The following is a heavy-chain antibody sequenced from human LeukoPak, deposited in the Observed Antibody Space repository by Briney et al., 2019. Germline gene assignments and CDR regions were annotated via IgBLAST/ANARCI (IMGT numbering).Heavy chain of an antibody. J-gene: IGHJ4*02. V-gene: IGHV3-23*01. Sequence: GGSLRLSCAASGFTFSSHAMSWVRQAPGKGLEWVSTIGGSGSTIFYTDSVKGRFTISRDNSRNTLHLQMNSLSAEDSAIYYCVKDFDYWGQGTLVTVSS. CDR2: IGGSGSTI. CDR1: GFTFSSHA. CDR3: VKDFDY.